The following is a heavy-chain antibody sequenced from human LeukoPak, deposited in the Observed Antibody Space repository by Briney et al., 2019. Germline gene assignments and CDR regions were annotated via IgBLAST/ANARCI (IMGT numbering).Heavy chain of an antibody. D-gene: IGHD4-17*01. CDR1: GGTFSSYA. CDR2: IIPIFGTA. J-gene: IGHJ6*03. Sequence: GSSVKVSCKASGGTFSSYAISWVRQAPGLGLEWMGGIIPIFGTANYAQKFQGRVTITADESTSTAYMELSSLRSEDTAVYYCAREPAVTIEPNYYYYYYMDVWGKGTTVTVSS. CDR3: AREPAVTIEPNYYYYYYMDV. V-gene: IGHV1-69*01.